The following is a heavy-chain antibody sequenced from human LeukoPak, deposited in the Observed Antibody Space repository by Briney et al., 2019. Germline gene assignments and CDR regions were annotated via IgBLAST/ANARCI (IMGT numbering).Heavy chain of an antibody. D-gene: IGHD5-18*01. CDR2: ISSSSSYI. CDR3: ARDGLWIQNAFDI. Sequence: GGSLRLSCSASGFTFSSYEMNWVRQAPGKGLEWVSSISSSSSYIYYADSVKGRFTISRDNAKNSLYLQMNSLRAEDTAVYYCARDGLWIQNAFDIWGQGTMVTVSA. CDR1: GFTFSSYE. V-gene: IGHV3-21*01. J-gene: IGHJ3*02.